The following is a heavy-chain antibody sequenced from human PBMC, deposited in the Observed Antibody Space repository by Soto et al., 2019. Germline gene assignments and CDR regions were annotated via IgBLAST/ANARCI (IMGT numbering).Heavy chain of an antibody. CDR1: GGTFSSYA. D-gene: IGHD2-15*01. J-gene: IGHJ4*02. CDR2: IIPIFGTA. CDR3: ARESRSCSGGSCYFLPGIDY. V-gene: IGHV1-69*12. Sequence: QVQLVQSGAEVKKPGSSVKVSCKASGGTFSSYAISWVRQAPGQGLEWMGGIIPIFGTANYARKFPGSVTITADDSTSTAYMELSSLRSEDTAVYYCARESRSCSGGSCYFLPGIDYWGQGTLVTVSS.